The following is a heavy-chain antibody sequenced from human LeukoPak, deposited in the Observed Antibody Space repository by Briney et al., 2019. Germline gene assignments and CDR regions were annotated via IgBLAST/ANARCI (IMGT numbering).Heavy chain of an antibody. CDR3: ARDLMTTVTTMGY. D-gene: IGHD4-17*01. V-gene: IGHV3-21*01. J-gene: IGHJ4*02. Sequence: GGSLRLSCAASGFTFSSYTMNWVRQAPGKGLEWVSSISRSSSCIYYADSMKGRFTISRDNSKNTLYLQMNSLRAEDTAVYYCARDLMTTVTTMGYWGQGTLVTVSS. CDR2: ISRSSSCI. CDR1: GFTFSSYT.